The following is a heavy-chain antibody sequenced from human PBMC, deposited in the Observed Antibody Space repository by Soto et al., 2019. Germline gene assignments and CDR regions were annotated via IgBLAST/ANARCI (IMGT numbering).Heavy chain of an antibody. Sequence: GGSLRLSCAASGFTFDDYTMHWVRQAPGKGLEWVSLISWDGGSTYYADSVKGRFTIYRDNSKNSLYLQMNSLRTEDNDLYYCAKERVPCETAILRGGYYNCYGMDIWGQGTTVTVSS. D-gene: IGHD2-2*01. CDR2: ISWDGGST. CDR1: GFTFDDYT. V-gene: IGHV3-43*01. CDR3: AKERVPCETAILRGGYYNCYGMDI. J-gene: IGHJ6*02.